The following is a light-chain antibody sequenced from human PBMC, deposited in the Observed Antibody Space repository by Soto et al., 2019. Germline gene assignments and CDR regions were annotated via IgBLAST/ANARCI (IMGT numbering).Light chain of an antibody. CDR2: SNN. J-gene: IGLJ3*02. CDR3: AAWDDSLSWV. Sequence: QSVLTQPPSASGTPGQRVNISCSVSSSNIGSNTVNWYQQLPGTAPKHLIFSNNQRPSGVPDRFSGSKSGTSASLAISGLQPEDEADYYCAAWDDSLSWVFGGGTKLTVL. CDR1: SSNIGSNT. V-gene: IGLV1-44*01.